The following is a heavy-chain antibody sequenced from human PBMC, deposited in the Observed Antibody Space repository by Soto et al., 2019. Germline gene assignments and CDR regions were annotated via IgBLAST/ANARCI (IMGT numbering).Heavy chain of an antibody. Sequence: VASVKVSCKASGYTFSTYHIHWVRQAPGQGLEWLGVINPSGSRTTYAQKFKGRVAMTRDTSTSSVFMELSSLKSDDSAVYYCARALHRINVSGPVNLRFAMDVWGQGTTVTVSS. V-gene: IGHV1-46*01. D-gene: IGHD3-16*01. J-gene: IGHJ6*02. CDR1: GYTFSTYH. CDR2: INPSGSRT. CDR3: ARALHRINVSGPVNLRFAMDV.